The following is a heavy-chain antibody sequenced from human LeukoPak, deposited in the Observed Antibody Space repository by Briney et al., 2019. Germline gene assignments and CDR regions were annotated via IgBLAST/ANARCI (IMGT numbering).Heavy chain of an antibody. Sequence: GASVKVSCKVSGYTLTELSMHWVRQAPGKGLEWMGGFDPEDGETIYAQKFQGSVTMTRNTSISTAYMELSSLRSEDTAVYYCAISPVPNYYDSAPFDLWGRGTLVTVSS. J-gene: IGHJ2*01. D-gene: IGHD3-22*01. CDR2: FDPEDGET. V-gene: IGHV1-24*01. CDR1: GYTLTELS. CDR3: AISPVPNYYDSAPFDL.